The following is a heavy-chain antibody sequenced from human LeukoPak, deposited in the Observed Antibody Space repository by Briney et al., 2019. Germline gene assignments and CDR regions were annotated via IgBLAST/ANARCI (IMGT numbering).Heavy chain of an antibody. V-gene: IGHV3-9*01. J-gene: IGHJ4*02. Sequence: HAGGSLRLSCAASGFTFDDYAMHWVRQAPGKGLEWVSGISWNSGSIGYADSVKGRFTISRDNAKNSLYLQMNSLRAEDTALYYCAKEGSDYWGQGTLVTVSS. CDR3: AKEGSDY. CDR1: GFTFDDYA. CDR2: ISWNSGSI.